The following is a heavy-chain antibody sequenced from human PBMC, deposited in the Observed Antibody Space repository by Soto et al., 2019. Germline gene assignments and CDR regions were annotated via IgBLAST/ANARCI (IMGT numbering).Heavy chain of an antibody. CDR2: IYYSGSA. V-gene: IGHV4-39*01. Sequence: QLQLQESGPGLVKPSETLSLTCTVSGGSINTSSFYWGWVRQPPGKRMEWIGSIYYSGSADYNPSLKSRLTISVDTCKNQFSLNLSSVTAADTAVYFCARRPLVRGIIPYYFDSWGQGTLVTVSS. CDR3: ARRPLVRGIIPYYFDS. D-gene: IGHD3-10*01. CDR1: GGSINTSSFY. J-gene: IGHJ4*02.